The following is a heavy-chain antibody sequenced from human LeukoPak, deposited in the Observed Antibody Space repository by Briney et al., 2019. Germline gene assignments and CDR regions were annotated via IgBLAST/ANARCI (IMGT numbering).Heavy chain of an antibody. V-gene: IGHV1-46*01. CDR3: ARRVPYGSGSYYNPLGY. Sequence: ASVKVSCKASGYTFTSYYMNWVRQAPGQGLEWMGIINPSGGSTSYAQKFQGRDTMTRDTSTSTVYMELSSLRSEDTAVYYCARRVPYGSGSYYNPLGYWGQGTLVTVSS. CDR2: INPSGGST. D-gene: IGHD3-10*01. J-gene: IGHJ4*02. CDR1: GYTFTSYY.